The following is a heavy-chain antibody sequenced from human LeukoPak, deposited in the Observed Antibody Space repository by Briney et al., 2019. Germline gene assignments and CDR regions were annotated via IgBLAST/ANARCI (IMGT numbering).Heavy chain of an antibody. V-gene: IGHV3-21*04. CDR3: AKDRVVVAAAALDY. D-gene: IGHD3-22*01. Sequence: GGSLRLSCAASGFTFSSYDMNWVRQAPGKGLEWVSSISSSSSYIYFADSVKGRFTISRDNSKNTLYLQMNSLRAEDTAVYYCAKDRVVVAAAALDYWGQGTLVTVSS. CDR1: GFTFSSYD. CDR2: ISSSSSYI. J-gene: IGHJ4*02.